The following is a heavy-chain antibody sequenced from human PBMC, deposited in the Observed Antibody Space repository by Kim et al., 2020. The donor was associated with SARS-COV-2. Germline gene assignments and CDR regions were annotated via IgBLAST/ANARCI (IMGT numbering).Heavy chain of an antibody. V-gene: IGHV4-39*01. D-gene: IGHD2-2*01. J-gene: IGHJ4*02. Sequence: SETLSLTCTVSGGSISSSSYYWGWIRQPPGKGLEWIGSIYYSGSTYYNPSLKSRVTISVDTSKNQFSLKLSSVTAADTAVYYCASQDIVVVPAAKGIDYWGQGTLVTVSS. CDR2: IYYSGST. CDR1: GGSISSSSYY. CDR3: ASQDIVVVPAAKGIDY.